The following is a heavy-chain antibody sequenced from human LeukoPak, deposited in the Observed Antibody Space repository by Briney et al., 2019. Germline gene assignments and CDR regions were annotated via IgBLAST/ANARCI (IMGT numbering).Heavy chain of an antibody. CDR1: GFTFSSYS. D-gene: IGHD3-9*01. CDR2: ISSSSSYI. Sequence: GGSLRLSCAASGFTFSSYSMNWVRQAPGKGLEWVSSISSSSSYIYYADSVKGRFTISRDNAKNSLYLQMNSLRAEDTAVYYCARDDLDWAHDAFDIWGQGTMVTVSS. CDR3: ARDDLDWAHDAFDI. J-gene: IGHJ3*02. V-gene: IGHV3-21*01.